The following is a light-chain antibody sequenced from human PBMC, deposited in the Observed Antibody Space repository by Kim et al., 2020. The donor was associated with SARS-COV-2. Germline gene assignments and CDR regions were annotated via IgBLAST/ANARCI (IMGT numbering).Light chain of an antibody. CDR2: EDN. J-gene: IGLJ3*02. CDR3: QSYDSSNLWV. Sequence: KTVTISCTPSSGSIASNYVQWYQQRPGSSPTTVIYEDNQRPSGVPDRFSGSIDSSSNSASLTISGLKTEDEADYYCQSYDSSNLWVFGGGTQLTVL. V-gene: IGLV6-57*01. CDR1: SGSIASNY.